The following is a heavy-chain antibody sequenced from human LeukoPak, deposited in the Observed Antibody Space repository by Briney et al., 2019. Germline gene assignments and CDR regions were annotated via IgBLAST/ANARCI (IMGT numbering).Heavy chain of an antibody. V-gene: IGHV4-34*01. CDR1: GGSFSGYY. D-gene: IGHD3-16*02. J-gene: IGHJ4*02. CDR3: ARDGRMITFGGVIAPFDY. Sequence: PSETLSLTCAVYGGSFSGYYWSWIRQPPGKGLEWIGEINHSGSTNYNPSLKSRVTISVDTSKNQFSLKLSSVTAADTAVYYCARDGRMITFGGVIAPFDYWGQGTLVTVSS. CDR2: INHSGST.